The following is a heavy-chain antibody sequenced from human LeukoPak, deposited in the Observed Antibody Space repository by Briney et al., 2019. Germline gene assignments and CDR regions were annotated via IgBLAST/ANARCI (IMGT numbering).Heavy chain of an antibody. Sequence: PSETLSLTCAIYGGSFSGYYWSCIRQPPGKGLEWIGEINHSGSTNYNPSLKSRVTISVDTSKNQFSLKLSSVTAADTAVYYCARDGGGNYYFDYWGQGTLVTVSS. D-gene: IGHD4-23*01. CDR1: GGSFSGYY. CDR3: ARDGGGNYYFDY. CDR2: INHSGST. V-gene: IGHV4-34*01. J-gene: IGHJ4*02.